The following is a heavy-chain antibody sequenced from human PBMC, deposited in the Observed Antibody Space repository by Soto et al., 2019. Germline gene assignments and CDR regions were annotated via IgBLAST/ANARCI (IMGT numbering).Heavy chain of an antibody. V-gene: IGHV1-69*12. D-gene: IGHD6-19*01. CDR3: ARGIAVAGTLNYYYYGMDV. Sequence: VQLVQSGAEVKKPGSSVKVSCKASGGTFSSYAISWVRQAPGQGLEWMGGIIPIFGTANYAQKFQGRVTITADESTSTAYMELSSLRSEDTAVYYCARGIAVAGTLNYYYYGMDVWGQGTTVTVSS. CDR1: GGTFSSYA. J-gene: IGHJ6*02. CDR2: IIPIFGTA.